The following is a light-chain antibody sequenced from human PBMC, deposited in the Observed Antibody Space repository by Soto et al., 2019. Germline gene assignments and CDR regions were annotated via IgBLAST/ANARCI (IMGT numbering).Light chain of an antibody. CDR1: SSNIGTGYD. Sequence: QSVLTQPPSVSGAPGQRVTISCTGSSSNIGTGYDVHWYQQLPGTAPKLLIYGNTNRPSGVPDRFSGSKSGTSASLAITGLQADDEAEYYCQSFDSRRFYVFGTGTKLTVL. CDR2: GNT. V-gene: IGLV1-40*01. J-gene: IGLJ1*01. CDR3: QSFDSRRFYV.